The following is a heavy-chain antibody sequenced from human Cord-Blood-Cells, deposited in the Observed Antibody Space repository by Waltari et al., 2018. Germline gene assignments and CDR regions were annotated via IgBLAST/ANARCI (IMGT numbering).Heavy chain of an antibody. CDR3: AESVTVVTPYYFDY. J-gene: IGHJ4*02. CDR2: IYYSGST. V-gene: IGHV4-39*01. CDR1: GGSISSSSYY. Sequence: QLQLQESGPGLVKPSETLSLTCTVSGGSISSSSYYWGWIRQPPGKGLGWIGSIYYSGSTYYNPSLKSRVTISEDTSKNQFSLKLSSVTAADTAVYYCAESVTVVTPYYFDYWGQGTLVTVSS. D-gene: IGHD2-21*02.